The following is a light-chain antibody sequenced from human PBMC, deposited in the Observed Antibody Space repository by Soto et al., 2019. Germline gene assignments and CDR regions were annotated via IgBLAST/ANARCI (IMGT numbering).Light chain of an antibody. J-gene: IGKJ1*01. CDR3: QQYGSSPWT. V-gene: IGKV3-20*01. Sequence: EIVLSQSPGTLSLSPGERAALCCRASQSVSSSYLAWYQQKPGQAPRLLISGASRRATGIPDRFSGSGSGTDFTLTISRLETEDFAVYYCQQYGSSPWTFGQGTKVEIK. CDR2: GAS. CDR1: QSVSSSY.